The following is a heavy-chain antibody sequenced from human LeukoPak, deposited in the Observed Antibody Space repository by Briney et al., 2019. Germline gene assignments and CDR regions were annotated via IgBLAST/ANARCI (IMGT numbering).Heavy chain of an antibody. V-gene: IGHV1-69*05. CDR1: GYTFTSYG. D-gene: IGHD3-22*01. CDR2: IIPIFGTA. J-gene: IGHJ4*02. Sequence: SVTVSCKASGYTFTSYGISWVRQAPGQGLEWMGGIIPIFGTANYAQKFQGRVTITTDESTSTAYMELSSLRSEDTAVYYCARGSSYYYDSSGTYLDYWGQGTLVTVSS. CDR3: ARGSSYYYDSSGTYLDY.